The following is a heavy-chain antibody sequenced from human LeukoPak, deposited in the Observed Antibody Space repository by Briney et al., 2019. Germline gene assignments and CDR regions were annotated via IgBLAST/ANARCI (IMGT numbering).Heavy chain of an antibody. CDR2: IIPIFGTA. J-gene: IGHJ6*03. V-gene: IGHV1-69*06. CDR3: ARVSYATYYYYMDV. Sequence: ASVKVSCKASGYSFNTYGVSWVRQAPGQGLEWMGGIIPIFGTANYAQKFQGRVTITADKSTSTAYMELSSLRSEDTAVYYCARVSYATYYYYMDVWGKGTTVTVSS. CDR1: GYSFNTYG. D-gene: IGHD3-16*01.